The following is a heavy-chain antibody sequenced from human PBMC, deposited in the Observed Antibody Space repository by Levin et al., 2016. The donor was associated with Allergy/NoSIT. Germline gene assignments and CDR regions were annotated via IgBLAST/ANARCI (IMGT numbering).Heavy chain of an antibody. D-gene: IGHD2-15*01. Sequence: RQAPGKGLEWIGYIYYSGSTYYNPSLKSRVTISVDTSKNQFSLKLSSVTAADTAVYYCARDRGGLLPDAFDIWGQGTMVTVSS. V-gene: IGHV4-31*02. CDR2: IYYSGST. CDR3: ARDRGGLLPDAFDI. J-gene: IGHJ3*02.